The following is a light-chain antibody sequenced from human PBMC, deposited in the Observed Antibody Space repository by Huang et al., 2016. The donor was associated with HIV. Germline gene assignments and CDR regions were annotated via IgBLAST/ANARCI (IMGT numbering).Light chain of an antibody. CDR3: QQYDGLPPWT. V-gene: IGKV1-33*01. CDR1: QDIARF. Sequence: DIQMTQSPSSLSASIGDKVTITCQATQDIARFLNWYQQKPGQAPKRLIYDASTLQTGVPSRFSGSGSGTDFSFTISSLQPEDIATYYCQQYDGLPPWTFGQGTKVEIQ. J-gene: IGKJ1*01. CDR2: DAS.